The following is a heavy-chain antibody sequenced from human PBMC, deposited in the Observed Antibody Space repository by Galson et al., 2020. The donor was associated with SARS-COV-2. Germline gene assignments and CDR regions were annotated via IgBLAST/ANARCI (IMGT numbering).Heavy chain of an antibody. D-gene: IGHD6-13*01. V-gene: IGHV2-70*01. CDR2: IAWDDDK. J-gene: IGHJ6*02. CDR1: GFSLSTSGMC. Sequence: SGPTLVKPTQTLTLTCTFSGFSLSTSGMCVSWIRQPPGTALEWLALIAWDDDKYYSTSLKTRLTISKDTSKNQVVLTMTNMDPVDTATYYCARIVVEQQLVHDYYYGMDVWGQGTTVTVSS. CDR3: ARIVVEQQLVHDYYYGMDV.